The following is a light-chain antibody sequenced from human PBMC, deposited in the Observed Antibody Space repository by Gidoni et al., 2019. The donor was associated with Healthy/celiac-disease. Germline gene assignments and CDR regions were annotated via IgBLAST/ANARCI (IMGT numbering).Light chain of an antibody. V-gene: IGLV5-45*02. J-gene: IGLJ3*02. CDR2: YKSDSDK. Sequence: QAVLTQPSSLSASPGASASLTCTLRSGINVGTYRIYWYQQKPGSPPQYLLRYKSDSDKQQGSGVPRRFSGSKEASANEGILLIYGRQAEDEADYYCMIWHSSAWVFGGGTKLTVL. CDR1: SGINVGTYR. CDR3: MIWHSSAWV.